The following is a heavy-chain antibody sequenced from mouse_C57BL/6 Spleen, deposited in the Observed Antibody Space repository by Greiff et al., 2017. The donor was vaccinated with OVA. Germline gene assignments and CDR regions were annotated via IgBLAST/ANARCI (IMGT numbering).Heavy chain of an antibody. CDR3: ARKSSYDYWYFDV. D-gene: IGHD1-1*01. CDR1: GYTFTSYW. CDR2: INPSSGYT. J-gene: IGHJ1*03. V-gene: IGHV1-7*01. Sequence: VQVVESGAELAKPGAPVKLSCKASGYTFTSYWMHWVKQRPGQGLEWIGYINPSSGYTKYNQKFKDKATLTADKSSSTAYMQLSSLTYEDSAVYYCARKSSYDYWYFDVWGTGTTVTVSS.